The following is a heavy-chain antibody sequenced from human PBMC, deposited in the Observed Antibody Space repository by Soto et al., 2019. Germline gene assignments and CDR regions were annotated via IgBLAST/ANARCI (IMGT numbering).Heavy chain of an antibody. V-gene: IGHV4-39*01. Sequence: PSEILSLTCTVSGGSISSGSYYWSWKRQHPGKGLEWIGSLYYRGRTYYNPSLKSRVTISVDRSKNQLSLKLSSVTAADTAVYYCVRGYCRGGSCQPSNPFDYWGQGTLVTVSS. CDR3: VRGYCRGGSCQPSNPFDY. D-gene: IGHD2-15*01. J-gene: IGHJ4*02. CDR1: GGSISSGSYY. CDR2: LYYRGRT.